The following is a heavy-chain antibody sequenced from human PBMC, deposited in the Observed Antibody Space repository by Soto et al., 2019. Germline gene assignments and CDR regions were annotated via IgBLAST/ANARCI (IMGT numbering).Heavy chain of an antibody. CDR3: AKETYSGPLDY. Sequence: GSLRLSCAASGFNFSSYGMHWVRQAPGKGLEWVAVISYDGSNKYYADSVKGRFTISRDNSKNTLYLQMNSLRAEDTAVYYCAKETYSGPLDYWGQGTLVTGPS. J-gene: IGHJ4*02. CDR2: ISYDGSNK. D-gene: IGHD2-15*01. CDR1: GFNFSSYG. V-gene: IGHV3-30*18.